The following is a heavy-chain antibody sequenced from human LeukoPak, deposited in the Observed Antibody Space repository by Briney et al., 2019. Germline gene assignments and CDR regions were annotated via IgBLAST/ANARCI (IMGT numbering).Heavy chain of an antibody. CDR2: INPNSGGT. D-gene: IGHD5-12*01. CDR1: GYTFTGYY. J-gene: IGHJ5*02. CDR3: ARKARYSGYENWFDP. V-gene: IGHV1-2*06. Sequence: ASVKVSCKASGYTFTGYYIHWVRQAPGQGLEWIGRINPNSGGTNYAQKFQGRVTMTRDTSISTAYMELSRLRSDDTAVYYCARKARYSGYENWFDPWGQGTLVTGSS.